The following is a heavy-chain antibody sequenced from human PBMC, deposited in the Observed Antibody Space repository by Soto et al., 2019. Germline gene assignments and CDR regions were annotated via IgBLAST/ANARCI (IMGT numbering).Heavy chain of an antibody. V-gene: IGHV4-30-4*01. J-gene: IGHJ5*02. CDR1: GDSIGSGDYY. D-gene: IGHD3-10*01. CDR3: ARGSTYYGFVT. Sequence: QVQLQESGPRLVNPSQTLSLTCTVSGDSIGSGDYYWTWIRQPPGKGLEWMGYIYSIGTTFYNPSLESRVKISVDTSKNPFSLRVTSVTAADTAVYYCARGSTYYGFVTWGQGTLITVSS. CDR2: IYSIGTT.